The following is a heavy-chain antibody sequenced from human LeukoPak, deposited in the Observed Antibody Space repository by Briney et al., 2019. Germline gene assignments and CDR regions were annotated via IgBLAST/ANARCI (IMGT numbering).Heavy chain of an antibody. J-gene: IGHJ2*01. CDR2: IYPGDSDT. Sequence: GESLKISCKGSGYGFTSYWIGWVRQMPGKGLEWMGIIYPGDSDTRYSPSFQGQVTISADKSISTAYLQWSSLKASDTAMYYCARRVGGYSGYIGWYFDLWGRGTLVTVSS. CDR3: ARRVGGYSGYIGWYFDL. V-gene: IGHV5-51*01. D-gene: IGHD5-12*01. CDR1: GYGFTSYW.